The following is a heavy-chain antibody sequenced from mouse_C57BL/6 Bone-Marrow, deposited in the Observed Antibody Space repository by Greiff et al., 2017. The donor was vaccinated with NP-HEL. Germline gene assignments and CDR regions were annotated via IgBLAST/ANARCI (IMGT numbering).Heavy chain of an antibody. J-gene: IGHJ3*01. D-gene: IGHD1-1*01. Sequence: QVQLQQPGTELVKPGASVKLSCKASGYTFTSYWMHWVKQRPGQGPEWIGDINPSNGGTNYNEKVKSKATLTVDKSSSTAYMQRSSLRSEDSAVYDCARWNYSGPGFDYWGHGTLVTVSA. V-gene: IGHV1-53*01. CDR3: ARWNYSGPGFDY. CDR1: GYTFTSYW. CDR2: INPSNGGT.